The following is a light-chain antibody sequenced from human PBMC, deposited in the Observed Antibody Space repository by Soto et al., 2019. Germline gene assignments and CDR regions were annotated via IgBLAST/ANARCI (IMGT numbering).Light chain of an antibody. V-gene: IGLV2-23*02. Sequence: QSVLTQPASVSGSPGQSFTISCTGSSSDVGSHQFVSWYQQYPGETPKLIIYAVYKRPPGVSGRFTGSRSDNTASLTISGLHALDEADYYCCSNARDRNFLFGGGTKLTVL. CDR3: CSNARDRNFL. CDR1: SSDVGSHQF. CDR2: AVY. J-gene: IGLJ2*01.